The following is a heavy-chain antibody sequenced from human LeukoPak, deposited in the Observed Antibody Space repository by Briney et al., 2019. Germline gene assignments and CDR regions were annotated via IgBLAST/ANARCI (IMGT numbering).Heavy chain of an antibody. CDR3: ARAGVVVGSYFLPWYYYMDV. D-gene: IGHD3-10*01. J-gene: IGHJ6*03. CDR1: GGSISSGSYY. CDR2: IYTSGST. Sequence: SQTLSLTCTVSGGSISSGSYYWSWIRQPAGKGLEWIGRIYTSGSTNYNPSLKSRVTISVDTSKNQFSLKLSSVTAADTAVYYCARAGVVVGSYFLPWYYYMDVWGKGTTVTVSS. V-gene: IGHV4-61*02.